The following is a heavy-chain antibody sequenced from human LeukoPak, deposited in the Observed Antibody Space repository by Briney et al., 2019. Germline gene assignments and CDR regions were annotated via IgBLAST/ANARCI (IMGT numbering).Heavy chain of an antibody. Sequence: SVKGRFTISRDNAKNSLYLQMNSLRAEDTAVYYCARESGIAAGTGPSWFDPWGQGTLVTVSS. V-gene: IGHV3-48*03. D-gene: IGHD6-13*01. J-gene: IGHJ5*02. CDR3: ARESGIAAGTGPSWFDP.